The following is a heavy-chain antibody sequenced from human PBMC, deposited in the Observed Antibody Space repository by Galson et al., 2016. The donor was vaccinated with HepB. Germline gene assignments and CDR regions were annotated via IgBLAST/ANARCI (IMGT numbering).Heavy chain of an antibody. CDR2: IYYSGAT. CDR1: GGSINSYY. V-gene: IGHV4-59*01. J-gene: IGHJ5*02. CDR3: ARGERWLHFYNQFAP. Sequence: ETLSLTCSVSGGSINSYYWSWIRQPPGKGLEWIGYIYYSGATNYSPSLNSRVTMSVDTSKNQFSLKLSSVTAADTAVYYCARGERWLHFYNQFAPCGQGTLVTVSS. D-gene: IGHD5-24*01.